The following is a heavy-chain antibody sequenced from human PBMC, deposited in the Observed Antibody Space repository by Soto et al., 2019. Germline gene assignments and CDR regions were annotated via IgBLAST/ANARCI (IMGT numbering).Heavy chain of an antibody. J-gene: IGHJ3*02. CDR1: GGSISSGGYY. CDR2: IYNSGT. D-gene: IGHD5-12*01. V-gene: IGHV4-31*03. CDR3: ARDNLGAYDTRGGGYAFDI. Sequence: QVQLQESGPGLVKPSQTLSLTCTVSGGSISSGGYYWTWIRQHPGKGLEYIGYIYNSGTFYNPSLKRRVTISLDTSKNQFSLKLSSGTAADTGLYYCARDNLGAYDTRGGGYAFDIWGQGTMVTVSS.